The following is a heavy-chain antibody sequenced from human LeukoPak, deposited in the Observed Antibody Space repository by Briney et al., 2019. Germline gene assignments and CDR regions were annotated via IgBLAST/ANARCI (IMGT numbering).Heavy chain of an antibody. V-gene: IGHV1-2*02. CDR2: INPNSGGT. Sequence: ASVKLSCTASGYTFTSYYMHWVRQAPGPGHEWMGWINPNSGGTNYAQKFQGRVTMTRDTSISTAYMELSRLRSDDTGVYYCARGGIYSSSWWGQGTLVTVSS. CDR1: GYTFTSYY. J-gene: IGHJ4*02. D-gene: IGHD6-13*01. CDR3: ARGGIYSSSW.